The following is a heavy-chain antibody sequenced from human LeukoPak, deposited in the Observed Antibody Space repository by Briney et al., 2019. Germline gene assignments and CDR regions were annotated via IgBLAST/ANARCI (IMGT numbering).Heavy chain of an antibody. D-gene: IGHD2-15*01. J-gene: IGHJ6*02. CDR1: GFTFSGSG. Sequence: GGSLRLSCAASGFTFSGSGMHWVRQAPGKGLEWVAVIWYDGSDKYYADSVKGRFTISRDNSKNTLYLQMNSLRAEDTAVYYCARNPTEGYCSGGSCYSNYYYGMDVWGQGTTVTVSS. CDR3: ARNPTEGYCSGGSCYSNYYYGMDV. V-gene: IGHV3-33*01. CDR2: IWYDGSDK.